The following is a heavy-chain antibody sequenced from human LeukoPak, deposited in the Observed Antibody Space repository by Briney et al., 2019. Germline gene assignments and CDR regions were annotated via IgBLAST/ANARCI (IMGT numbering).Heavy chain of an antibody. D-gene: IGHD6-19*01. CDR3: AKDLEGLSGWLIPPYYYYGMDV. CDR1: AFTSTSYS. Sequence: RGPLTPSCPLSAFTSTSYSMSCDRHAHGEVLGWVSAISSIGGSTYYADAMKGRFTISRDNSTNTLYLQMNSLRAEDTAVYYCAKDLEGLSGWLIPPYYYYGMDVWGQGTTVTVSS. CDR2: ISSIGGST. J-gene: IGHJ6*02. V-gene: IGHV3-23*01.